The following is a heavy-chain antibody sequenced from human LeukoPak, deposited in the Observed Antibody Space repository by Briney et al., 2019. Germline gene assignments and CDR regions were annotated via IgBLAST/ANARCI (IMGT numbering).Heavy chain of an antibody. CDR1: GFTFSSYA. V-gene: IGHV3-23*01. J-gene: IGHJ5*02. D-gene: IGHD3-10*01. CDR2: ISGSGGST. Sequence: GGSLRLSCAASGFTFSSYAMSWVRQAPGKGLEWVSAISGSGGSTYYAASVKGRFTISRDNSKNTLYLQMNRLRAKDTAVYYCAKYEGSSNSGFDPWGQGTLVTVSS. CDR3: AKYEGSSNSGFDP.